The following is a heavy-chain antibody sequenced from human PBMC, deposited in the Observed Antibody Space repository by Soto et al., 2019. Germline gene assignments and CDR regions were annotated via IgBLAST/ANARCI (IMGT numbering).Heavy chain of an antibody. CDR2: INPNSGGT. V-gene: IGHV1-2*02. Sequence: ASVKVSCKASGYTFTGYYMHWVRQAPGQGLEWMGWINPNSGGTNYAQNFQGRATMTRDTSISTAYMELSRLRSDDTAVYYCARDQNAYYYDTSGSSGYWGQGTMVIVS. CDR3: ARDQNAYYYDTSGSSGY. D-gene: IGHD3-22*01. CDR1: GYTFTGYY. J-gene: IGHJ4*02.